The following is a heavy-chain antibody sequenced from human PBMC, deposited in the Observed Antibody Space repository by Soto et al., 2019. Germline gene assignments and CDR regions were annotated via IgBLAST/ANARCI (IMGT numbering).Heavy chain of an antibody. CDR3: AKGPSPGSGMVFSGEFDY. D-gene: IGHD6-25*01. CDR2: IIPILGIA. J-gene: IGHJ4*02. Sequence: ASVKVSCKASGGTFSSYTISWVRQAPGQGLEWMGRIIPILGIANYAQKFQGRVTITADKSTSTAYMELSSLRSEDTAVYYCAKGPSPGSGMVFSGEFDYWGQGTLVTVSS. V-gene: IGHV1-69*02. CDR1: GGTFSSYT.